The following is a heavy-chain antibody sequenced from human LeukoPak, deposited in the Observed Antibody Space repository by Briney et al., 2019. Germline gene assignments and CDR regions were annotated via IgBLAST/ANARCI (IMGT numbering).Heavy chain of an antibody. Sequence: GESLKISCKASGYIFTTYWIGWVRQMPGKGLEWMGIIYPGDSDTRYSPSFQGQVTISADKSISTAHLHWSSLKASDTAMYYCARREWFGESIDYWGQGTLVTVSS. V-gene: IGHV5-51*01. D-gene: IGHD3-10*01. CDR1: GYIFTTYW. J-gene: IGHJ4*02. CDR2: IYPGDSDT. CDR3: ARREWFGESIDY.